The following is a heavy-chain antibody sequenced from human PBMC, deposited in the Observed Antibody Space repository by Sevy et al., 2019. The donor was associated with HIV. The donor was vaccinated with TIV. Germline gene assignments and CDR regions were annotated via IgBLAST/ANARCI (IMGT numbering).Heavy chain of an antibody. D-gene: IGHD3-3*01. Sequence: GGSLRLSCAASGFTLSSYVMSWVRHSPGKGLEWVSTISHTSESSNYADSVKGRFTLSRDNSKNTLYLQMNSLRVEDTAVYYCAGRRVGDFWSGSVRGPWAGGPLFDYWGQGTLVTVSS. CDR3: AGRRVGDFWSGSVRGPWAGGPLFDY. V-gene: IGHV3-23*01. J-gene: IGHJ4*02. CDR1: GFTLSSYV. CDR2: ISHTSESS.